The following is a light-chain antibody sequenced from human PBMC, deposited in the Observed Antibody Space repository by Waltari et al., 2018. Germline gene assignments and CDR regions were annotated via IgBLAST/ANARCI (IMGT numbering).Light chain of an antibody. CDR2: DAS. CDR1: QSINTY. Sequence: ETLLTQSPGTLSLSPGETATLSCRASQSINTYLAWYQQKPGQAPRLLIYDASNRATGIPAKFSGSGSGTDFTLTISSLDPEDFAVYYCQQRSDWPLTFGQGTRLEIK. V-gene: IGKV3-11*01. CDR3: QQRSDWPLT. J-gene: IGKJ5*01.